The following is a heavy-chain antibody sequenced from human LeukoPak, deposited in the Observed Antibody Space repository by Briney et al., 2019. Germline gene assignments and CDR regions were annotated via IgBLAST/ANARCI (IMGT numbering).Heavy chain of an antibody. D-gene: IGHD6-13*01. CDR1: GYTFTGYY. V-gene: IGHV1-2*04. CDR3: ARGGIAAAGAPFGFGTLDV. J-gene: IGHJ6*02. Sequence: ASVKVSCKASGYTFTGYYMHWVRQAPGQGLEWMGWINPNSGGTNYAQKFQGWVTMTRDTSISTAYMELSRLGSDDTAVYYCARGGIAAAGAPFGFGTLDVWGQGTTVTVSS. CDR2: INPNSGGT.